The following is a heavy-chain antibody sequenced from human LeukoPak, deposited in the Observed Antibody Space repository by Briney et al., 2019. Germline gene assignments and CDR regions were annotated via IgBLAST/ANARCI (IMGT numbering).Heavy chain of an antibody. D-gene: IGHD3-16*01. Sequence: GGSLRLSCAASGFNFSSGAMSWVRQAPWKGGEWVSAISGSGGSTYSADSVKGRLNISRDNSKNTLYLQMNSLRAEDTAVYYCAKVGVALAFDYWGQGTPVTVSS. J-gene: IGHJ4*02. CDR3: AKVGVALAFDY. CDR2: ISGSGGST. V-gene: IGHV3-23*01. CDR1: GFNFSSGA.